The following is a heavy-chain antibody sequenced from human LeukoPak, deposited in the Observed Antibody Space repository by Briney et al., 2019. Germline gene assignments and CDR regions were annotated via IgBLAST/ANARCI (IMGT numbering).Heavy chain of an antibody. J-gene: IGHJ5*01. V-gene: IGHV3-74*01. CDR3: ARGWFGPDS. D-gene: IGHD3-10*01. CDR1: GVTFSSHS. CDR2: ISNDGTST. Sequence: PGGSLRLSCAASGVTFSSHSMHWVRQAPGKGLVWVSGISNDGTSTTYAGSVKGRFTISRDNAKNTLYLQMHSLRAEDTAVYSCARGWFGPDSCGQGTLVTVSS.